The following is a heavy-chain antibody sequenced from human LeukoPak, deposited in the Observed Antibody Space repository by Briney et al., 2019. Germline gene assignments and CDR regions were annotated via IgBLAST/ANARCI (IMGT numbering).Heavy chain of an antibody. V-gene: IGHV4-59*08. CDR2: IYYSGST. D-gene: IGHD5-24*01. CDR3: ARLAEDGYNPGGIDY. J-gene: IGHJ4*02. CDR1: GGSISSYY. Sequence: PSETLSLTCTVSGGSISSYYWSWIRQPPGKGLEWIGYIYYSGSTNYNPSLKSRVTISVDTSKNQFSLKLSSVTAADTAVYYCARLAEDGYNPGGIDYWGQGTLVTVSS.